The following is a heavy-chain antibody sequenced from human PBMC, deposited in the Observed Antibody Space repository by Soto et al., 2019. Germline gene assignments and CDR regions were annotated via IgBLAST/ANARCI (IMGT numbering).Heavy chain of an antibody. J-gene: IGHJ4*02. Sequence: QVQLQESGPGLVKPSETLSLTCTVSGGSISSYYWSWIRQPPGKGLEWIWYIYYSGSTNYNPSLKSRVTISVDTINNQFSLKLSSVTAADTAVYFCARLGYYEGSLDYWGQGTLVTVSS. CDR3: ARLGYYEGSLDY. D-gene: IGHD3-3*01. V-gene: IGHV4-59*08. CDR2: IYYSGST. CDR1: GGSISSYY.